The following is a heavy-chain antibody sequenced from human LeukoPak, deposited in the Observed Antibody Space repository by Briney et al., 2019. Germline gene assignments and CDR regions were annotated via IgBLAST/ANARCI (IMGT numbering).Heavy chain of an antibody. Sequence: GASVKVSCKASGYTFTSYAMHWVRQAPGQRLEWMGWINAGNGNTKYSQKFQGRVTITRDTSASTAYMELSSLRSEDTAVYYCARAHGGYCSSTSCPARAFDIWGQGTMVTVSS. J-gene: IGHJ3*02. CDR1: GYTFTSYA. CDR2: INAGNGNT. D-gene: IGHD2-2*01. CDR3: ARAHGGYCSSTSCPARAFDI. V-gene: IGHV1-3*01.